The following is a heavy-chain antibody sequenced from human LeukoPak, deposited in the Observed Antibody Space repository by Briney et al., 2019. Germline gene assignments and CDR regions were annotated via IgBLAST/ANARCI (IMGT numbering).Heavy chain of an antibody. J-gene: IGHJ6*03. CDR1: RYTFTSYD. V-gene: IGHV1-8*03. Sequence: ASVKVSCKASRYTFTSYDINWVRQATGQGREWMGWMNPNSGNTGYAQKFQGRVTITRNTSISTAYMELSSLRSEDTAVYYCARADYVTWYYYYMDVWGKGTTVTVSS. CDR2: MNPNSGNT. CDR3: ARADYVTWYYYYMDV. D-gene: IGHD4-17*01.